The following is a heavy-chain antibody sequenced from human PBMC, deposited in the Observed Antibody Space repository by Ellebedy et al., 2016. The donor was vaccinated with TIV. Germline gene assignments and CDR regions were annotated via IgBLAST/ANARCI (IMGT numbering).Heavy chain of an antibody. J-gene: IGHJ4*02. CDR1: GYIYTNFW. V-gene: IGHV5-51*01. CDR3: ARLGAGATGWYYFHY. D-gene: IGHD6-19*01. CDR2: IFPDDSDI. Sequence: PGGSLRLSCKASGYIYTNFWIGWVRQMPGKGLEWMGLIFPDDSDIRPSPSFQGQVTLSVDKSISTAYLHWNSLQASDTAMYYCARLGAGATGWYYFHYWGQGTLVTVSS.